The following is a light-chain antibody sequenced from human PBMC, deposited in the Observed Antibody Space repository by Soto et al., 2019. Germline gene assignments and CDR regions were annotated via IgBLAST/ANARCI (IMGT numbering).Light chain of an antibody. Sequence: ICRNQYKSLLAASAGDRGTTRCRMSQGISSYLAWYQQKPGKAPELLIYDASNLETGVPSRFSGSGSGTDFTFTISSLQSEDIATYYCEQYDNLPLTFGGGSKVDIK. CDR1: QGISSY. J-gene: IGKJ4*01. CDR3: EQYDNLPLT. CDR2: DAS. V-gene: IGKV1D-8*02.